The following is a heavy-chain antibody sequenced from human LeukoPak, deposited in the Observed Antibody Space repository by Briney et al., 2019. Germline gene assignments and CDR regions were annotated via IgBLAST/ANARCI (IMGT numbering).Heavy chain of an antibody. J-gene: IGHJ5*02. CDR1: GGTFSSYA. D-gene: IGHD3-10*01. Sequence: SVKVSCKASGGTFSSYAISWVREAPGQGLEWMGGIIPIFGTANYAQKFQGRVTITTDESTSTAYMELSSLRSEDTAVYYCARKNKLLWFGELRGWFDPWGQGTLVTVSS. CDR2: IIPIFGTA. V-gene: IGHV1-69*05. CDR3: ARKNKLLWFGELRGWFDP.